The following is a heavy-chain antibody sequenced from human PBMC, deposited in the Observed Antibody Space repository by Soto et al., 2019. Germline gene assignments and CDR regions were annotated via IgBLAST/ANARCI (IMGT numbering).Heavy chain of an antibody. CDR2: IYYSGST. CDR1: GGSISSYY. V-gene: IGHV4-59*01. J-gene: IGHJ3*02. Sequence: QVQLQESGPGLVKPSETLSLTCTVSGGSISSYYWSWIRQPPGKGLEWIGYIYYSGSTNYNPSLKSRVTISVDTSKNQFSLKLSSVTAADTAVYYRARRYGKNAFDIWGQGTMVTVSS. CDR3: ARRYGKNAFDI. D-gene: IGHD5-18*01.